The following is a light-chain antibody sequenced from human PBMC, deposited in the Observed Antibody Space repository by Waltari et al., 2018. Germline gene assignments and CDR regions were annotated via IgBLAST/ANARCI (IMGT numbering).Light chain of an antibody. CDR3: QQRNYWPLT. J-gene: IGKJ4*01. Sequence: EIVLTQSPATLSLSPGERATLSCRASQSISHYLAWYQQRPGRSPRLLMYDASKRATGIPARFSGSGSGTDFTLTITSLEPEDVAVYYCQQRNYWPLTFGGGTRVEIK. CDR1: QSISHY. V-gene: IGKV3-11*01. CDR2: DAS.